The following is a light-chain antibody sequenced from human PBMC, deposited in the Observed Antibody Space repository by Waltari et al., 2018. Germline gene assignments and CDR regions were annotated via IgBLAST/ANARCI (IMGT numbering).Light chain of an antibody. V-gene: IGLV1-44*01. J-gene: IGLJ3*02. CDR3: AAWDDGLNGWV. Sequence: QSVLTQAPSASGTPGQRVIISCSGSSSNIGNNPVNWYQQVPGTAPKLLIFYNNEMPSVVPDRLSGSKSGTSASLAISGLQAEDEADYYCAAWDDGLNGWVFGGGTRLTVL. CDR1: SSNIGNNP. CDR2: YNN.